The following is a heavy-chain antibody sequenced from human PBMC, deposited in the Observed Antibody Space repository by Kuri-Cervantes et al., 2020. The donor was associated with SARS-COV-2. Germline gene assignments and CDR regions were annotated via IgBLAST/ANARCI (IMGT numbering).Heavy chain of an antibody. CDR3: VRDRGDAFDI. J-gene: IGHJ3*02. CDR1: GFTFSSYA. Sequence: GESLKISCAASGFTFSSYAMSWVRQAPGKGLEWVSAISGSGGSTYYADSVKGRFTISRDNAKNSLYLQMNSLRAEDTAVYYCVRDRGDAFDIWGQGTMVTVSS. V-gene: IGHV3-23*01. CDR2: ISGSGGST.